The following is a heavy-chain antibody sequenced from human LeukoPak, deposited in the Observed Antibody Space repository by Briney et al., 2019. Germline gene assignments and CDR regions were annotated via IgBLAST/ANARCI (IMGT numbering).Heavy chain of an antibody. CDR2: IRSKAYGGTT. J-gene: IGHJ6*02. CDR3: TTYDPSNYYGMDV. CDR1: GFTFGDYA. D-gene: IGHD5-12*01. Sequence: GGSLRLSCTASGFTFGDYAMTWVRQSPGKGLEWVGFIRSKAYGGTTEFAASVKGRFTISRDDSKSIAYLQMNSLKTEDTAVYYCTTYDPSNYYGMDVWGQGTTVTVS. V-gene: IGHV3-49*04.